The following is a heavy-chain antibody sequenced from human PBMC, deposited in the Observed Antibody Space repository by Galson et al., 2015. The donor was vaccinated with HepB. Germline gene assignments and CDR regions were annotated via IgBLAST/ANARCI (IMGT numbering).Heavy chain of an antibody. D-gene: IGHD4-17*01. J-gene: IGHJ4*02. CDR3: ARVAASDYGDHAHFDY. V-gene: IGHV3-11*06. CDR2: ISSSAIYT. CDR1: GFTFSDYY. Sequence: SLRLSCAASGFTFSDYYMSWIRQAPGKGLEWVSYISSSAIYTNYADSVKGRFTISRDNAKNSLHIQMNSLGAEDTAVYYCARVAASDYGDHAHFDYWGQGTLVTVSS.